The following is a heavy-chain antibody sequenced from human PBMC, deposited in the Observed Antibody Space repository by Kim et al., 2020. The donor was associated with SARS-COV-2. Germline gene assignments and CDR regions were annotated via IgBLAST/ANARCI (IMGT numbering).Heavy chain of an antibody. CDR3: ARDWAVNTGSYYYGMDV. J-gene: IGHJ6*02. CDR2: ISSSGSTI. V-gene: IGHV3-11*04. CDR1: GFTFSDYY. D-gene: IGHD4-17*01. Sequence: GGSLRLSCAASGFTFSDYYMSWIRQVPGKGLEWVSYISSSGSTIYYADSVKGRFTISRDNAKNSLYLQMNSLRAEDTAVYYCARDWAVNTGSYYYGMDVWGQGNTVTVSS.